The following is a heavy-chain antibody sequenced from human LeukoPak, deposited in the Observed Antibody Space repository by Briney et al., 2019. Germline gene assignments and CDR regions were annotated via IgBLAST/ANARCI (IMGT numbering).Heavy chain of an antibody. Sequence: GGSLRLSCAASGFTFSNYAMSWVRQAPGKGLEWVSAITGGGSGIYYADSMKSRFTISRDNSKNTLYPQINSLRAEDTAVYYCAKWGDYDVLTGYYVSDYWGQGTLVTVSS. V-gene: IGHV3-23*01. D-gene: IGHD3-9*01. CDR1: GFTFSNYA. J-gene: IGHJ4*02. CDR2: ITGGGSGI. CDR3: AKWGDYDVLTGYYVSDY.